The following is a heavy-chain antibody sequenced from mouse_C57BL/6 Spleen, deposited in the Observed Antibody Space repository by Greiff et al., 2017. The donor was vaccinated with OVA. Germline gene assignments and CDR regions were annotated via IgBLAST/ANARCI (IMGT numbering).Heavy chain of an antibody. CDR1: GYTFTSYW. D-gene: IGHD4-1*01. Sequence: QVQLKQPGAELVRPGSSVKLSCKASGYTFTSYWMHWVKQRPIQGLEWIGNIDPSDSETHYNQKFKDKATLTVDKSSSTAYMQLSSLTSEDSAVYYCARWGELVDYWGQGTTLTVSS. V-gene: IGHV1-52*01. CDR2: IDPSDSET. CDR3: ARWGELVDY. J-gene: IGHJ2*01.